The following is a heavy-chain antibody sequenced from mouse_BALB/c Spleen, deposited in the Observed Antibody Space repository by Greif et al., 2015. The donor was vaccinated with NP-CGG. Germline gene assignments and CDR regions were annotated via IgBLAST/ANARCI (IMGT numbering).Heavy chain of an antibody. CDR2: IDPANGNT. V-gene: IGHV14-3*02. D-gene: IGHD4-1*01. CDR1: GFNIKDTY. Sequence: VQLQQSGAELVKPGASVKLSCTAPGFNIKDTYMHWVKQRPEQGLEWIGRIDPANGNTKYDPKFQGKATITADTSSNTAYLQLSSLTSEDTAVYYCARKLGRGLYFDYWGQGTTLTVSS. CDR3: ARKLGRGLYFDY. J-gene: IGHJ2*01.